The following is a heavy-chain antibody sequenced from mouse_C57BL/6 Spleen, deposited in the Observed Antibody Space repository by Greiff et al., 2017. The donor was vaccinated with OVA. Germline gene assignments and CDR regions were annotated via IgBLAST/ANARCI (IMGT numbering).Heavy chain of an antibody. Sequence: VQLQQSGPELVKPGASVKISCKASGYAFSSSWMNWVKQRPGKGLEWIGRIYPGDGDTNYNGKFKGKATLTADKSSSTAYMQLSSLTSEDSAVYFCARRRDGNYVPYAMDYWGQGTSVTVSS. CDR2: IYPGDGDT. J-gene: IGHJ4*01. CDR1: GYAFSSSW. V-gene: IGHV1-82*01. D-gene: IGHD2-1*01. CDR3: ARRRDGNYVPYAMDY.